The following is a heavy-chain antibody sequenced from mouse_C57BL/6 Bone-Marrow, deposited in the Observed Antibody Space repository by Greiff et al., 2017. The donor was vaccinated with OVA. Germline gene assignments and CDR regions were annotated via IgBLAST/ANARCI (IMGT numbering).Heavy chain of an antibody. Sequence: EVKLVESGGGLVQSGRSLRLSCATSGFTFSDFYMEWVRQAPGKGLEWIAASRNKANDYTTEYSASVKGRFIVSRDTSQSILYLQMNALRAEDTAIYYCARDADDGHWYFDVWGTGTTVTVSS. J-gene: IGHJ1*03. V-gene: IGHV7-1*01. CDR3: ARDADDGHWYFDV. CDR2: SRNKANDYTT. CDR1: GFTFSDFY. D-gene: IGHD2-3*01.